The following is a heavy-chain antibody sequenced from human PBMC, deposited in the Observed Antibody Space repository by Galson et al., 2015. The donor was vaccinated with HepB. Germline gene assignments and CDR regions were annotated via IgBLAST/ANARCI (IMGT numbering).Heavy chain of an antibody. Sequence: SLRLSCAASGFTFNTFAMSWVRQAPGKGLEWVSTISSRGETTYYADSVKGRFTISRDSSKNTLYLQLNSLRAEDTAVYYCAKCDFWSGDSSRVPLSSFDFWGQGTLVTVSS. CDR3: AKCDFWSGDSSRVPLSSFDF. CDR2: ISSRGETT. CDR1: GFTFNTFA. V-gene: IGHV3-23*01. J-gene: IGHJ4*02. D-gene: IGHD3-3*01.